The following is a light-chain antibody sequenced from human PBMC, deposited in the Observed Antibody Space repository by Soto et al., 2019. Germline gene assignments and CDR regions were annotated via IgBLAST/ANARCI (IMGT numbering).Light chain of an antibody. CDR2: DAS. Sequence: DIQMTQSPSSLSASVGDRVTITCQASQDISNYLNWYQHKPGKAPKLLIYDASNLQTGVPSRFSGSVSGTDFTFTISSLQPEDIATYYCQQYEYLPLTFGGGTKVEIK. CDR1: QDISNY. V-gene: IGKV1-33*01. CDR3: QQYEYLPLT. J-gene: IGKJ4*01.